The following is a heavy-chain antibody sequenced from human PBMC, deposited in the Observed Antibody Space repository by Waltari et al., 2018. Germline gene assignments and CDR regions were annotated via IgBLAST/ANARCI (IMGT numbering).Heavy chain of an antibody. D-gene: IGHD3-16*02. V-gene: IGHV4-38-2*02. J-gene: IGHJ4*02. Sequence: QVQLQESGPGLVKPSETLSLTCAVSGYSISSGYYWGWIRQHPGKGLEWIGSIDHSGSAYYNPSLKSRVTISVDTSKNQFSLKLSSVTAADTAVYYCARDQYDYVWGSYLLDYWGQGTLVTVSS. CDR2: IDHSGSA. CDR3: ARDQYDYVWGSYLLDY. CDR1: GYSISSGYY.